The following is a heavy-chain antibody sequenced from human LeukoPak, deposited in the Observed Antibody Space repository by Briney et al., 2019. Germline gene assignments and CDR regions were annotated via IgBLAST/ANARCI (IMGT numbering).Heavy chain of an antibody. Sequence: PSETLSLTCTVSGASITSGTYYWTWIRQPAGKGLEWIGRVYTSGTSTYNPSLRRRLTISVDTSKNQFSLKLSSVTAADTAVYYCAREIFGLGFDYWGQGTLVTVSS. J-gene: IGHJ4*02. CDR2: VYTSGTS. CDR1: GASITSGTYY. D-gene: IGHD3/OR15-3a*01. V-gene: IGHV4-61*02. CDR3: AREIFGLGFDY.